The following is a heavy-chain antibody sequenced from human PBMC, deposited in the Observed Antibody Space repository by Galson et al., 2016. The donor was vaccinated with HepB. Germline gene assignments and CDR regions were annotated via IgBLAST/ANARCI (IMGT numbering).Heavy chain of an antibody. Sequence: SLRLSCAASGFTFSSYSMNWVRQAPGKGLEWVSYIRSSSSTIYYADSVKGRFTISRDNAKNSLYLQMSSLRDVDTAVYYCARDRVSGDFWSGYYTGIGMDVWGQGTTVTVSS. CDR1: GFTFSSYS. V-gene: IGHV3-48*02. CDR2: IRSSSSTI. D-gene: IGHD3-3*01. J-gene: IGHJ6*02. CDR3: ARDRVSGDFWSGYYTGIGMDV.